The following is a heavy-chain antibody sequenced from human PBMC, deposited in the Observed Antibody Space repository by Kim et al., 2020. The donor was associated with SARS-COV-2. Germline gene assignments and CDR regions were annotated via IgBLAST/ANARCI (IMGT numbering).Heavy chain of an antibody. J-gene: IGHJ2*01. D-gene: IGHD3-9*01. Sequence: LKSRVHISVDPSKNQFSLKLSSVTAADTAVYYCARGGDILTGYPLWYFDLWGRGTLVTVSS. CDR3: ARGGDILTGYPLWYFDL. V-gene: IGHV4-34*01.